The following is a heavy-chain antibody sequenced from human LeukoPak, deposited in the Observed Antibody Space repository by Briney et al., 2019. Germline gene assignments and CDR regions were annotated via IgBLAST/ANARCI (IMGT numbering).Heavy chain of an antibody. CDR1: DGHISSGGYP. D-gene: IGHD3-10*01. V-gene: IGHV4-30-2*01. CDR3: AGEGGDFDY. J-gene: IGHJ4*02. CDR2: TYHSGSS. Sequence: SETLSLTCSVSDGHISSGGYPWSSTQQPPGKGLEWNCDTYHSGSSYYNPSLKSRVTISADSSKNQFPLKLSSVTAADTAVYYCAGEGGDFDYWGQGTLVTVSS.